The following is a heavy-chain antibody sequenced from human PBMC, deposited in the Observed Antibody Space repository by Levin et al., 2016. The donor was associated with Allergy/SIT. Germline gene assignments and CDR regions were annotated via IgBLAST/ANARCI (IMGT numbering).Heavy chain of an antibody. D-gene: IGHD3-10*01. CDR2: INPNSGGT. V-gene: IGHV1-2*02. Sequence: WVRQAPGQGLEWMGWINPNSGGTNYAQKFQGRVTMTRDTSISTAYMELSRLRSDDTAVYYCATLWFGDSYPLYYYYGMDVWGQGTTVTVSS. J-gene: IGHJ6*02. CDR3: ATLWFGDSYPLYYYYGMDV.